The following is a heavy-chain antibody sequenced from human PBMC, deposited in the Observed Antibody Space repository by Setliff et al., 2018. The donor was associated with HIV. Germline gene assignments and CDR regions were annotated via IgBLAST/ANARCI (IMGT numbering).Heavy chain of an antibody. J-gene: IGHJ6*04. CDR2: IYNSGST. Sequence: SETLSLTCTVSGGSISSRSYYWGWIRHPPGKGLEWVGSIYNSGSTYHNPSLKSRVLISVDTSKNQFSLKLHSVTAADSAIDYGARGWELLAYWALHVWGKGTTVTVSS. D-gene: IGHD2-15*01. CDR1: GGSISSRSYY. V-gene: IGHV4-39*07. CDR3: ARGWELLAYWALHV.